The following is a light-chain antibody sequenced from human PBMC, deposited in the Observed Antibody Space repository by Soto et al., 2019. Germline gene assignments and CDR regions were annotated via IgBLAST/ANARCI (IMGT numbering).Light chain of an antibody. Sequence: QSVLTQPASVSGFPGQSITISCTGTSSDVGGYNYVSWYQQYPGKAPKVIIYDVSNRPSGVSNRFSGSKSGNTTSLTISGLQPEDEAEYYCSSYTSSSTLVFGGGTKLTVL. CDR3: SSYTSSSTLV. V-gene: IGLV2-14*01. CDR1: SSDVGGYNY. CDR2: DVS. J-gene: IGLJ2*01.